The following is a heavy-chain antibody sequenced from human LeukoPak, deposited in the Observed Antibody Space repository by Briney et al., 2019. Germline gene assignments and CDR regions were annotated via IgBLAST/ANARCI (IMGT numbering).Heavy chain of an antibody. Sequence: GRSLRLSCAASGFTFSSYAMHWVRQAPGKGLEWVAVISYDGSNKYYADSVKGRFTISRDNSKNTLYLQMNSLRAEDTAVYYCAREDGSGSSSFDYWGQGTLVTVSP. CDR2: ISYDGSNK. D-gene: IGHD3-10*01. V-gene: IGHV3-30-3*01. J-gene: IGHJ4*02. CDR3: AREDGSGSSSFDY. CDR1: GFTFSSYA.